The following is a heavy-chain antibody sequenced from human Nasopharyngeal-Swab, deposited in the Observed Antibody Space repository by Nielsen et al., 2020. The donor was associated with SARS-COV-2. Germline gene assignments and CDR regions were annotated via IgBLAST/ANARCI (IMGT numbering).Heavy chain of an antibody. CDR3: ARRVGYCSGGSCYFDY. J-gene: IGHJ4*02. CDR1: GSSFTSYW. V-gene: IGHV5-51*01. Sequence: GESLKISCKGSGSSFTSYWIGWVRQMPGKGLEWMGIIYPGDSDTRYSPSFQGQVTISADKSISTAYLQWSSLKASDTAMYYCARRVGYCSGGSCYFDYWGQGTLVTVSS. D-gene: IGHD2-15*01. CDR2: IYPGDSDT.